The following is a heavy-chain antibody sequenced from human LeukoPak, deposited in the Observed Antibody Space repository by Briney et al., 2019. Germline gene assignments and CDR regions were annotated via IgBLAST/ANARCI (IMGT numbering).Heavy chain of an antibody. D-gene: IGHD1-26*01. J-gene: IGHJ4*02. CDR2: TTGSGGIT. V-gene: IGHV3-23*01. Sequence: GGSLRLSCAVSGFTFSNYALSWVRQAPGKGLEWLSATTGSGGITYYAESVRGRFTISRDNSKNTLYLQMNDLRAEDTAVYYCAKASWAGVTTTYFAYWAQGILVTVSS. CDR3: AKASWAGVTTTYFAY. CDR1: GFTFSNYA.